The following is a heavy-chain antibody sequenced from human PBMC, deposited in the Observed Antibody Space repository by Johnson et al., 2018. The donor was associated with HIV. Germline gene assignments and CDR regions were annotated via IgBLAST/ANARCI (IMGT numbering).Heavy chain of an antibody. CDR3: ARGMVVAATKAFDI. Sequence: VQLVESGGGLVRPGGSLRLSCAASGFTFSSYAMSWVRQAPGKGLEWVANIKRDGSEKYYVDSVKGRFTISRDNAKNSLYLQMNSLRTEDTAVYYCARGMVVAATKAFDIWGQGTMVTVSS. CDR2: IKRDGSEK. V-gene: IGHV3-7*01. J-gene: IGHJ3*02. D-gene: IGHD2-15*01. CDR1: GFTFSSYA.